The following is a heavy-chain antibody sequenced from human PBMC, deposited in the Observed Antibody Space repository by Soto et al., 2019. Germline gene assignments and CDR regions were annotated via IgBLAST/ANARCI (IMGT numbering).Heavy chain of an antibody. Sequence: SVKVSCKASGGTFSNYTISWVRQAPGQGLEWMGRIIPILGIANYAQKFQGRVTITADKSTSTAYMELSSLRSEDTAVYYCARDIVATKDYYYYMDVWGKGTTVTVSS. D-gene: IGHD5-12*01. CDR1: GGTFSNYT. CDR3: ARDIVATKDYYYYMDV. J-gene: IGHJ6*03. V-gene: IGHV1-69*04. CDR2: IIPILGIA.